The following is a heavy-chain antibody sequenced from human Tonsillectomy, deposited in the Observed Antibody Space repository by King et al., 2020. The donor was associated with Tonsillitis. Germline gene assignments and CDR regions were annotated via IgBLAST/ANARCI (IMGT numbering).Heavy chain of an antibody. Sequence: VQLVESGGGVVQPGRSLRLSCAASGFTFSSYGMHWVRQAPGKGLEWVAVISYDGSNEYYADSVKGRFTISRDNSKNTVSLEMNSLTAEDTAIYYCAKGDQYGSGTFYWGQGTLVTVSS. V-gene: IGHV3-30*18. D-gene: IGHD3-10*01. CDR2: ISYDGSNE. J-gene: IGHJ4*02. CDR3: AKGDQYGSGTFY. CDR1: GFTFSSYG.